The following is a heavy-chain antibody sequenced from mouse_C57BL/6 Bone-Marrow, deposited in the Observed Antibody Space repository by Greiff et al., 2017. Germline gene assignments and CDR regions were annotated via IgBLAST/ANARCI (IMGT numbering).Heavy chain of an antibody. J-gene: IGHJ2*01. CDR3: ARSSTFFYYFDY. CDR2: FHPYNDDT. V-gene: IGHV1-47*01. CDR1: GYTFTTYP. D-gene: IGHD5-1*01. Sequence: VQLVESGAELVKPGASVKMSCKASGYTFTTYPIEWMKQNHGKSLEWIGNFHPYNDDTKYNEKFKGKASLTVEKSSNTVYLELSRLTSDDSAVYYCARSSTFFYYFDYWGQGTTLTVSS.